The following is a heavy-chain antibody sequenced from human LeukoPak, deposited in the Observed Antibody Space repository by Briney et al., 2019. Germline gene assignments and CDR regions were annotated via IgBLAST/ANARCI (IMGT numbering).Heavy chain of an antibody. Sequence: GGTPRLSCAASGFTFSNYAMSSVRQPPAKGLERLSDIRGNGDKPYYVDSVKGRFTISSDNSKNTLYLQMNRLRAGDTAVYYCAKHSVTAVTAFFDFWGQGTPVTVSS. CDR2: IRGNGDKP. V-gene: IGHV3-23*01. D-gene: IGHD2-21*02. CDR3: AKHSVTAVTAFFDF. J-gene: IGHJ4*02. CDR1: GFTFSNYA.